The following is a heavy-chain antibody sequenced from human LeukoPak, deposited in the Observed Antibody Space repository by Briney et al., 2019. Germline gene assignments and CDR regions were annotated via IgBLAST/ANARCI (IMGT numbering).Heavy chain of an antibody. Sequence: GGSLRLSCTASGFTFGDYAMSWVRQAPGKGLEWVGFIRSKAYGGTTEYAASAKGRFTISRDESKSIAYLQMNSLKTEDTAVYYCTRDGRRLRAFDIWGQGTMVTVSS. CDR1: GFTFGDYA. V-gene: IGHV3-49*04. J-gene: IGHJ3*02. CDR3: TRDGRRLRAFDI. D-gene: IGHD3-22*01. CDR2: IRSKAYGGTT.